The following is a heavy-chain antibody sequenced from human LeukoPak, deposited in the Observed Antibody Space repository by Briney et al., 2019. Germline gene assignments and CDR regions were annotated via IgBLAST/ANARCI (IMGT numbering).Heavy chain of an antibody. CDR2: INHSGST. V-gene: IGHV4-34*01. Sequence: SETLSLTCAVYGGSFSGYYWSWIRQPPGKGLEWIGEINHSGSTNYNPSLKSRVTISVDTSKNQSSLKLSSVTAADTAVYYCARGDSVVVPAAERYFDYWGQGTLVTVSS. J-gene: IGHJ4*02. D-gene: IGHD2-2*01. CDR3: ARGDSVVVPAAERYFDY. CDR1: GGSFSGYY.